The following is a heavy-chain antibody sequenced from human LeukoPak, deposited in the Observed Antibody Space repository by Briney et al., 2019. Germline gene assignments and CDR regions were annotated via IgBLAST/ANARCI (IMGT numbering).Heavy chain of an antibody. CDR1: GGTFSSYA. D-gene: IGHD3-9*01. V-gene: IGHV1-69*06. CDR2: IIPIFGTA. Sequence: ASVKVSCKASGGTFSSYAISWVRQAPGQGLEWMGGIIPIFGTANYAQKFQGRVTITADKSTSTAYMELSSLRSEDTAVYYCARAGRGLRYFDWLTHDYWGQGTLVTVSS. CDR3: ARAGRGLRYFDWLTHDY. J-gene: IGHJ4*02.